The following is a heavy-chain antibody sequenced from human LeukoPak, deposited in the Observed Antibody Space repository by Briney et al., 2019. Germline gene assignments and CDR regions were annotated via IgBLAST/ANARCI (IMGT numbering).Heavy chain of an antibody. D-gene: IGHD4-23*01. CDR2: MSYDGSNK. J-gene: IGHJ4*02. CDR3: ARLVRWYQGGYSDY. V-gene: IGHV3-30-3*01. Sequence: PGASVKVSCKASGGTFSRYAMHWVRQAPGKGLEWVAVMSYDGSNKYYADSVKGRFTISRDNSKNTLYLQMNSLRTEDTAVYYCARLVRWYQGGYSDYWGQGTLVTVSS. CDR1: GGTFSRYA.